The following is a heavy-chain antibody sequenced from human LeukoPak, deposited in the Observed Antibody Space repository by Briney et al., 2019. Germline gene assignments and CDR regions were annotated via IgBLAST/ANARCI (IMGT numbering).Heavy chain of an antibody. CDR2: MNPNSGNT. CDR3: AKRGDFWSGYYTDYYYYMDV. J-gene: IGHJ6*03. V-gene: IGHV1-8*01. D-gene: IGHD3-3*01. Sequence: ASVKVSCKASGYTFTSYDINWVRQATGQGLEWMGWMNPNSGNTGYAQKFQGRVTMTRDTSISTAYMGLSSLRSEDTAVYYCAKRGDFWSGYYTDYYYYMDVWGKGTTVTVSS. CDR1: GYTFTSYD.